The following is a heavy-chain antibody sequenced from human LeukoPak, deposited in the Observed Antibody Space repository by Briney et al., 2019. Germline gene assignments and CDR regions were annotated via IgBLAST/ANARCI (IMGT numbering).Heavy chain of an antibody. Sequence: SETLSLTCTVSGGSISSYSWSWIRQPPGKGLEWIGYIYYSGSTNYNPSLKSRVTISVDTSKNQFSLKLSSVTAADTAVYYCARGTLGDFSYGFDPWGQGTLVTVSS. CDR1: GGSISSYS. CDR3: ARGTLGDFSYGFDP. CDR2: IYYSGST. J-gene: IGHJ5*02. V-gene: IGHV4-59*01. D-gene: IGHD3-16*01.